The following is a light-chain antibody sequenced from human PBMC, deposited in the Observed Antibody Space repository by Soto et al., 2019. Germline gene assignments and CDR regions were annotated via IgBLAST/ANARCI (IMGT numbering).Light chain of an antibody. J-gene: IGKJ2*02. Sequence: EIVLTQSPGTLSLSPGERATLSCRASQSVSSSYLAWYQQKPGQAPRLLMSDASTRATGIPDRFSGSGSGTDFTLTINSLEPDDFAVYYCQQYGRSPRTFGQGTKLEIQ. CDR1: QSVSSSY. CDR2: DAS. CDR3: QQYGRSPRT. V-gene: IGKV3-20*01.